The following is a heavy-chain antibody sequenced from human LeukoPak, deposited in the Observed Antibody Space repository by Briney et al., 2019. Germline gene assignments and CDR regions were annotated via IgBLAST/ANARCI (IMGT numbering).Heavy chain of an antibody. CDR2: IFYNGST. CDR1: GGSIGSYH. Sequence: SETLSLTCSVSGGSIGSYHWSWIRQPPGKGLEWIGYIFYNGSTNYNPSLKSRVTMSVDMSKNQFSLKLSSVSAADTPVYYCARHDNPGIAPAATDYFDYWGQGTLVTVSS. CDR3: ARHDNPGIAPAATDYFDY. D-gene: IGHD6-13*01. J-gene: IGHJ4*02. V-gene: IGHV4-59*08.